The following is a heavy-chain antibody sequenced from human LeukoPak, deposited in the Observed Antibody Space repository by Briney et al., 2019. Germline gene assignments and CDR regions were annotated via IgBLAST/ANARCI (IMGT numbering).Heavy chain of an antibody. J-gene: IGHJ6*02. D-gene: IGHD3-10*01. V-gene: IGHV1-18*01. CDR2: ISAYNGNT. CDR3: ASRRLSLYGSGQGLYGMDV. CDR1: GYTFTSYG. Sequence: GASVKVSCKASGYTFTSYGISWVRQAPGQGLEWMGWISAYNGNTNYAQKLQGRVTMTTDTSTSTAYMELRSLRSDDTAVCYCASRRLSLYGSGQGLYGMDVWGQGTTVTVSS.